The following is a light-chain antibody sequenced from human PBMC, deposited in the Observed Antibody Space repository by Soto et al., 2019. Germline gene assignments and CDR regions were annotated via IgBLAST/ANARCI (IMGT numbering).Light chain of an antibody. J-gene: IGLJ3*02. CDR1: SSDVGGYNY. Sequence: SVLTQPASVSGSPGQSITISCTGTSSDVGGYNYVSWYQQHPGKAPKLMIYEVSNRPSGVSNRFSGSKSGNTASLTIFGLQAEDEADYYCSSYTSSSTWVFGGGTQLTVL. CDR2: EVS. CDR3: SSYTSSSTWV. V-gene: IGLV2-14*01.